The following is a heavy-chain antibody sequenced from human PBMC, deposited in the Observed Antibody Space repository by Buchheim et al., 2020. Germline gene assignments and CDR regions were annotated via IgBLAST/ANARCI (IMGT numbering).Heavy chain of an antibody. Sequence: QLQLQESGPGLVKPSETLSLTCTVSGCSISSSSYYWGWIRQPPGKGLEWIGSIYYSGSTYYNPSLTSRVTISVDTSKNQFSLKLSSVTAADTAVYYCARDSVVTATISPGMDVWGQGTT. D-gene: IGHD2-21*02. J-gene: IGHJ6*02. CDR2: IYYSGST. CDR1: GCSISSSSYY. V-gene: IGHV4-39*07. CDR3: ARDSVVTATISPGMDV.